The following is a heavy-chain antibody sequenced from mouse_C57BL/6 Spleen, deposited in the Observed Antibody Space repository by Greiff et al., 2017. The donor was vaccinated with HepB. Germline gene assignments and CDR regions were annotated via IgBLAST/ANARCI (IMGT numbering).Heavy chain of an antibody. V-gene: IGHV1-7*01. J-gene: IGHJ1*03. CDR1: GYTFTSYW. Sequence: QVQLQQSGAELAKPGASVKLSCKASGYTFTSYWMHWVKQRPGRGLEWIGYINPSSGYTKYNQKFKDKATLTADKSSSTAYMQLSSLTYEDSAVYYCARSGDWDFWYFDVWGTGTTVTVSS. D-gene: IGHD4-1*01. CDR3: ARSGDWDFWYFDV. CDR2: INPSSGYT.